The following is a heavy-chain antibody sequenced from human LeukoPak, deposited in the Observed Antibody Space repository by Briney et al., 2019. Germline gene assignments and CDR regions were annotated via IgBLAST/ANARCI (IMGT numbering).Heavy chain of an antibody. Sequence: GESLKISCKGSGYSFTSYWIGWVRQMPGKGLEWMGIIYPGDSDTRYSPSFQGQVTISADKSISTAYLQWSSLKASDTAMYYCACHYDSSGCYLDYWGQGTLVTVSS. CDR3: ACHYDSSGCYLDY. CDR2: IYPGDSDT. CDR1: GYSFTSYW. D-gene: IGHD3-22*01. J-gene: IGHJ4*02. V-gene: IGHV5-51*01.